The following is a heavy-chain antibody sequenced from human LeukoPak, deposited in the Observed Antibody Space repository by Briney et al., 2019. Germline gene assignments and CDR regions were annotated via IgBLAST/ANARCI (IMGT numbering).Heavy chain of an antibody. CDR3: ARGWYCSGGSCYLLGAFDI. CDR1: GGTFSSYA. V-gene: IGHV1-69*04. Sequence: SVKVSCKASGGTFSSYAISWVRQAPGQGLEWMGRIIPILGIANYAQKFQGRVTITADKSTSTAYMELSSLRSEDTAVYYCARGWYCSGGSCYLLGAFDIWGQGTMVTVSS. CDR2: IIPILGIA. J-gene: IGHJ3*02. D-gene: IGHD2-15*01.